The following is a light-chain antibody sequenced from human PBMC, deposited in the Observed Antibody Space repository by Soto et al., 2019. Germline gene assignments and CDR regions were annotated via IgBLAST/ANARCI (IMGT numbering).Light chain of an antibody. J-gene: IGLJ2*01. CDR1: SSDVGRFNL. CDR2: EGT. CDR3: CSYAGSNTVI. Sequence: QSVLTQPASVSGSPGQSITISCTGTSSDVGRFNLVSWYQQHPGKAPKLMIYEGTKRPSGLSNRFSGSKSGNTASLTISGLQAEDEADYYFCSYAGSNTVIFGGGTKLTVL. V-gene: IGLV2-23*01.